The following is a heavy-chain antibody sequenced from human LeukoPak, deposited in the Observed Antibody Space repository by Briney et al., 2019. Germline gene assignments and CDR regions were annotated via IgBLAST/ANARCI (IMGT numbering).Heavy chain of an antibody. CDR2: ISSSSSYI. J-gene: IGHJ4*02. CDR1: GFTFSSYS. V-gene: IGHV3-21*01. Sequence: PGGSLRLSCAASGFTFSSYSMNWVRQAPGKGLEWVSSISSSSSYIYYAESVKGRFTIPRDNAKNSLYLQMNSLRAEDTAVYYCARDLAALIAAALGLWGQGTLVTVPS. CDR3: ARDLAALIAAALGL. D-gene: IGHD6-13*01.